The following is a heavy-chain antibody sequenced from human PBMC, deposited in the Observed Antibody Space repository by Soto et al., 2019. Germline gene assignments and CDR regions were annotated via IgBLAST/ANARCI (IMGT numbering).Heavy chain of an antibody. CDR2: IIPMTGTP. Sequence: QMQLVQSGAEVKTPGSSVEVSCKASGGIFSSFSITWVRQVPGHGLEWIGGIIPMTGTPNYAEKFQGRLTLTADASTRTASLVLSSVKSENTAVYYCARGPILPGATSWLDPWGQGTVVIVSS. V-gene: IGHV1-69*01. D-gene: IGHD2-2*01. CDR1: GGIFSSFS. CDR3: ARGPILPGATSWLDP. J-gene: IGHJ5*02.